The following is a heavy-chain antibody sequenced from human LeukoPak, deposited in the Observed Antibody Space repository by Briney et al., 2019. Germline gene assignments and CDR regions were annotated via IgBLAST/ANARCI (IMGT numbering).Heavy chain of an antibody. V-gene: IGHV4-31*03. CDR3: SRGLDSRKLGY. J-gene: IGHJ4*02. Sequence: SETLFLTCTVSGASFSSGDQYWNWIRQSPGKGLEWIGSIHPSGTLYNNPSLESRVTMSMDTSKNQFSLSLNSVTAADTAVYFCSRGLDSRKLGYWGQGTLVTVSS. CDR1: GASFSSGDQY. CDR2: IHPSGTL. D-gene: IGHD3-22*01.